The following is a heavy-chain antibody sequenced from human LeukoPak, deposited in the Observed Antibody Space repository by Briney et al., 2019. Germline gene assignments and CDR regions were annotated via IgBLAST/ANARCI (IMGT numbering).Heavy chain of an antibody. CDR1: GFTFSSYW. Sequence: GGSLRLSCAASGFTFSSYWMSWVRQAPGKGLEWVANIKQDGSEKYYVDFVKGRFTISRDNAKNSLYLQMNSLRVEDTAVYYCARGDPDISFGVAGEAFDIWGQGTMVTVSS. CDR3: ARGDPDISFGVAGEAFDI. J-gene: IGHJ3*02. V-gene: IGHV3-7*01. CDR2: IKQDGSEK. D-gene: IGHD3-3*01.